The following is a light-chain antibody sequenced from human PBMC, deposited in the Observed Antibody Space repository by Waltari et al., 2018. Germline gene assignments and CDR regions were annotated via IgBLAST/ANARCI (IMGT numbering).Light chain of an antibody. CDR2: EHN. J-gene: IGLJ2*01. Sequence: QSVLTQPPSVSAAPGQEVTISCSGGSSNVGNNYVSWYQQLPVTAPNLRIYEHNNRPSGIPDRCSGPKSGTSATLGITGLQTGDEAVYYCGTWDSDLDAGVFGGGTKVTVL. V-gene: IGLV1-51*02. CDR3: GTWDSDLDAGV. CDR1: SSNVGNNY.